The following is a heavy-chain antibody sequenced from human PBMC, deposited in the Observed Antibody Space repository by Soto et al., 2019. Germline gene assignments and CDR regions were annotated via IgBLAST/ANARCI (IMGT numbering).Heavy chain of an antibody. V-gene: IGHV1-18*01. CDR3: ARDRDAYCSKGICSGPYFDY. Sequence: ASVKVSCKASGYTFSNYGISWVRQAPGQGLEWMGWISAYNGHTNYAQKFQGRVTMTTDTSTNTAYMDLRSLRDEDTAVYYCARDRDAYCSKGICSGPYFDYWGQGTLVTVSS. CDR1: GYTFSNYG. CDR2: ISAYNGHT. D-gene: IGHD2-8*01. J-gene: IGHJ4*02.